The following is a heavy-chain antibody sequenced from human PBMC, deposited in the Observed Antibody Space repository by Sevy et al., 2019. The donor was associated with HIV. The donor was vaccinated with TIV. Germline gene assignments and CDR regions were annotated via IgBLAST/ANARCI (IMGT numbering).Heavy chain of an antibody. Sequence: GGSLRLSCAASEITLSNYAMNWVRQAPGRGLEWVSAISGSGGSTYYADSVNGRFTISRDNSKNTLSLQMHSLRVEDTAVYYCAKDRAVLVGDAFDLWGQGTMVTVSS. CDR2: ISGSGGST. J-gene: IGHJ3*01. CDR1: EITLSNYA. V-gene: IGHV3-23*01. CDR3: AKDRAVLVGDAFDL. D-gene: IGHD2-15*01.